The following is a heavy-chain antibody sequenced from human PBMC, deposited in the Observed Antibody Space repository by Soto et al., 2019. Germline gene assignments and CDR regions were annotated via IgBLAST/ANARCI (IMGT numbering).Heavy chain of an antibody. CDR2: ISYDGSDK. Sequence: PGGSLRLSCAASGFTFSSYTMHWVRQTPGKGLERVAVISYDGSDKYYADSVKGRFTISRDNSKNTLYLLMNSLRAEDTAVYYCANPSAGSDYDYGWGSYRSPFDYWGQGTLVTVSS. V-gene: IGHV3-30*04. CDR3: ANPSAGSDYDYGWGSYRSPFDY. J-gene: IGHJ4*02. CDR1: GFTFSSYT. D-gene: IGHD3-16*02.